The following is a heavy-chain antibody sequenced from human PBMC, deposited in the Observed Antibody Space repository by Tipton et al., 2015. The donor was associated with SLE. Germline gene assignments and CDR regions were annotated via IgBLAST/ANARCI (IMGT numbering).Heavy chain of an antibody. CDR3: ARDAYCSGGSCYGFDS. V-gene: IGHV4-61*01. Sequence: TLSLTCFVSGGSIGSRPYYWSWIRQPPGKGLEWIGHISYSGSTHYNSSLKSRVTMSLDASKNQFSLTVSSVTAADTAMYHCARDAYCSGGSCYGFDSWGPGTLVAVSS. CDR1: GGSIGSRPYY. J-gene: IGHJ4*02. CDR2: ISYSGST. D-gene: IGHD2-15*01.